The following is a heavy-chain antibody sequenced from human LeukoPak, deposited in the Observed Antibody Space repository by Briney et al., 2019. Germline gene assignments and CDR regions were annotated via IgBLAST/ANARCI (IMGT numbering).Heavy chain of an antibody. CDR2: IYHSGST. Sequence: SETLSLTCTVSGYSISSGYYWGWIRQPPGKGLEWIGSIYHSGSTYYNPSLKSRVTISVDTSKNQFSLKLSSVTAADTAVYYCARETPGVVRGDMDVWGKGTTVTVSS. V-gene: IGHV4-38-2*02. D-gene: IGHD3-10*01. CDR1: GYSISSGYY. J-gene: IGHJ6*03. CDR3: ARETPGVVRGDMDV.